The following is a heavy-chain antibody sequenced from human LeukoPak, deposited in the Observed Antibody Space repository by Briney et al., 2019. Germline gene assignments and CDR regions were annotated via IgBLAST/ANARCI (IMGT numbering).Heavy chain of an antibody. CDR1: GGSISSSSYY. CDR2: IYYSGST. D-gene: IGHD1-26*01. J-gene: IGHJ3*02. Sequence: SETLSLSCTVSGGSISSSSYYWGWIRQPPGKGLEWIGSIYYSGSTYYNPSLKSRVTISVDTSKNQFSLKLSSVTAADTAVYYCASGKWELLRAFDIWGQGTMVTVSS. V-gene: IGHV4-39*07. CDR3: ASGKWELLRAFDI.